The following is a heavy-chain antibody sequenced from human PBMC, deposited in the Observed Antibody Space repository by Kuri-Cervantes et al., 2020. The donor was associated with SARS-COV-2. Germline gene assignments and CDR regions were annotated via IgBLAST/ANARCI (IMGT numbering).Heavy chain of an antibody. Sequence: SVTLSLTCTVSGGSISSSSYYWGWIRQPPGKGLEWIGSIYYSGSTYYNPSLKSRVTISVDTSKNQFSLKLSSVTAADTAVYYCARDVVTGNRVGPTSDAFDIWGQGTMVTVSS. V-gene: IGHV4-39*07. D-gene: IGHD1-20*01. CDR1: GGSISSSSYY. CDR2: IYYSGST. CDR3: ARDVVTGNRVGPTSDAFDI. J-gene: IGHJ3*02.